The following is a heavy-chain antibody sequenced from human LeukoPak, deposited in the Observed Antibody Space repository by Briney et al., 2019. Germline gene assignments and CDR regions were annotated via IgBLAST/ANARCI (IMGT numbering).Heavy chain of an antibody. CDR1: GFTFSGYS. V-gene: IGHV3-21*01. J-gene: IGHJ5*02. Sequence: GGSPRLSCAASGFTFSGYSMNWVRQAPGKGLEWVSSISSSSSYIYYADSVKGRFTISRDNAKNSLYLQMNGLRAEDTAVYYCARDRAINVDTAMAWGQGTLVTVSS. CDR2: ISSSSSYI. D-gene: IGHD5-18*01. CDR3: ARDRAINVDTAMA.